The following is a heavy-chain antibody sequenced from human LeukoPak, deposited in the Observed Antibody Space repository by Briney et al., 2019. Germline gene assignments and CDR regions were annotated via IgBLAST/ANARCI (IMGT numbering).Heavy chain of an antibody. J-gene: IGHJ4*02. Sequence: GGSLRLSCAASGFTFSSYSMNWVRQAPGKGLEWVSSININGHYIYYADSVKGRFTVSRDNAKNSLYLQMNSLRAEDTAVYYCARDYFASGGYSVFYVDSWGQGTLVTVSS. CDR1: GFTFSSYS. CDR3: ARDYFASGGYSVFYVDS. V-gene: IGHV3-21*01. CDR2: ININGHYI. D-gene: IGHD3-10*01.